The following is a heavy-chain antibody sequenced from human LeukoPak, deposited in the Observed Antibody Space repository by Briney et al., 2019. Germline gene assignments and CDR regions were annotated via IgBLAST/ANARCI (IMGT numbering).Heavy chain of an antibody. CDR3: ARDCSGVPYDFWSGYYYYFDY. J-gene: IGHJ4*02. CDR2: INHSGST. D-gene: IGHD3-3*01. CDR1: GGSFSDYY. Sequence: PSETLSLTCAVYGGSFSDYYWSWIRQPPGKGLEWIGEINHSGSTNYNPSLKSRVTISVHTSKNQFSLKLSSVTAADTAVYYCARDCSGVPYDFWSGYYYYFDYWGQGTLVTVSP. V-gene: IGHV4-34*01.